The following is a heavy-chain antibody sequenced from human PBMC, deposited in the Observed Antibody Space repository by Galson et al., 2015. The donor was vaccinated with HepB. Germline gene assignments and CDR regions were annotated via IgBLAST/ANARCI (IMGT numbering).Heavy chain of an antibody. CDR2: IWYDGSNK. D-gene: IGHD6-19*01. J-gene: IGHJ4*02. V-gene: IGHV3-33*01. Sequence: SLRLSCAASGFTFSSYGMHWVRQAPGKGLEWVAVIWYDGSNKYYADSVKGRFTISRDNSKNTLYLQMNSLRAEDTAVYYCARAMGGVVDPWLVRGAFDYWGQGTLVTVSS. CDR1: GFTFSSYG. CDR3: ARAMGGVVDPWLVRGAFDY.